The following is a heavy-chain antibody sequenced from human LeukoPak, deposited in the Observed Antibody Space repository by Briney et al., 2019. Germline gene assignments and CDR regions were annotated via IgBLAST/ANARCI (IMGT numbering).Heavy chain of an antibody. CDR2: INGGNGNT. CDR3: ARRMAAAGLDY. J-gene: IGHJ4*02. V-gene: IGHV1-3*01. CDR1: GYTFTSYS. Sequence: ASVKVSCKASGYTFTSYSMHWVRQAPGQRPEWMGWINGGNGNTEYSQKFQGRVTITRDTSASTAYMGVSSLRSEDTAVYYCARRMAAAGLDYWGQGTLVTVSS. D-gene: IGHD6-13*01.